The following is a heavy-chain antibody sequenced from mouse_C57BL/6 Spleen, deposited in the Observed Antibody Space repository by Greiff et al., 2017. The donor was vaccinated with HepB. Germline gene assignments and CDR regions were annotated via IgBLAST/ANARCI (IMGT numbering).Heavy chain of an antibody. Sequence: EVKLVESGGDLVKPGGSLKLSCAASGFIFSSYGMSWVRQTPDKRLEWVATISSGGSYTYYPDSVKGRFTISRDNAKNTLYLQMSSLKSEDTAMYYCARHVDTTGYFDVWGTGTTVTVSS. CDR3: ARHVDTTGYFDV. D-gene: IGHD1-1*01. CDR1: GFIFSSYG. J-gene: IGHJ1*03. V-gene: IGHV5-6*01. CDR2: ISSGGSYT.